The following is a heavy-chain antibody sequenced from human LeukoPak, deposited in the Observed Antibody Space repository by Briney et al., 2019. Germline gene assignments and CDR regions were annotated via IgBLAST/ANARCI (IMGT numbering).Heavy chain of an antibody. CDR2: FSGKGDTT. J-gene: IGHJ4*02. V-gene: IGHV3-23*01. CDR1: GFTFSHYG. D-gene: IGHD3-22*01. CDR3: ARDPYYYDSSGYYPFDY. Sequence: GGSQRLSCAASGFTFSHYGMSWVRQAPGKGLEWVAGFSGKGDTTYYAESVRGRFTISRDTSKNTLFLQMNSLRAEDTAVYYCARDPYYYDSSGYYPFDYWGQGTLVTVSS.